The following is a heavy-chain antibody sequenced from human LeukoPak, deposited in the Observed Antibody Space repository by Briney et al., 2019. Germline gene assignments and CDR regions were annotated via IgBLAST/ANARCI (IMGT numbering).Heavy chain of an antibody. D-gene: IGHD6-13*01. J-gene: IGHJ5*02. Sequence: SVKVSCKASGGTFSSYAISWVRQAPGQGLEWMGGIIPTFGTANYAQKFQGRVTTTEDTSTDTAYMELSSLRSEDTAVYYCATGIAAAETGNNWFDPWGQGTLVTVSS. CDR1: GGTFSSYA. V-gene: IGHV1-69*06. CDR3: ATGIAAAETGNNWFDP. CDR2: IIPTFGTA.